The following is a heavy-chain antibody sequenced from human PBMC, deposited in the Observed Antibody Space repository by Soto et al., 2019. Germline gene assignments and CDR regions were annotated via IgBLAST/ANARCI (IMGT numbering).Heavy chain of an antibody. Sequence: GGSLRLSCAASGFTFSTNPIHWVRQAPGKGLEWVAVISYDGSNKYYADSVKGRFTISRDNSKNTLYLQLNSLRADDTAIYYCARSEGTGYASGPWGQGTLVTVSS. J-gene: IGHJ5*02. V-gene: IGHV3-30-3*01. CDR3: ARSEGTGYASGP. CDR2: ISYDGSNK. D-gene: IGHD2-15*01. CDR1: GFTFSTNP.